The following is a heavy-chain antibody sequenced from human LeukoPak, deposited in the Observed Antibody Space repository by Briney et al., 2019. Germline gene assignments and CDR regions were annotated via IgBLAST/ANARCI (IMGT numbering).Heavy chain of an antibody. V-gene: IGHV3-33*01. Sequence: AGRSLRLSCAASGFSFSTYVMHWVRQAPGKGLEWVAVIWYDGNTKYYADSVKGRFTISRDKSKNTLYLQMNSLKPEDTAVYYCARGEAFHYDSSGYPDYWGQGTLVTVSS. CDR2: IWYDGNTK. J-gene: IGHJ4*02. D-gene: IGHD3-22*01. CDR3: ARGEAFHYDSSGYPDY. CDR1: GFSFSTYV.